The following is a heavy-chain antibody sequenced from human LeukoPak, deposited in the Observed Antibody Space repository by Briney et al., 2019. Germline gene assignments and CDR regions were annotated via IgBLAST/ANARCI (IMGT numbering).Heavy chain of an antibody. J-gene: IGHJ4*02. CDR2: INSDESNT. Sequence: PGGSLRPSCAASGFTFSTYWMHWVRQAPGKGLVWVSHINSDESNTNYADSVKGRFTISRDNAKNTLYLQMNNLRAEDTAVYFCARLWDSSSSRHFDYWGQGTLVTVSS. CDR3: ARLWDSSSSRHFDY. CDR1: GFTFSTYW. V-gene: IGHV3-74*01. D-gene: IGHD6-6*01.